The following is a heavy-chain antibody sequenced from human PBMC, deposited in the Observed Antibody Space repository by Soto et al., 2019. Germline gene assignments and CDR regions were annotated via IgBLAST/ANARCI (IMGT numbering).Heavy chain of an antibody. D-gene: IGHD3-16*01. CDR3: ARSWVTGKGGIDV. Sequence: GASVKVSCKASGYTFTSYAMHWVRQAPGQRLEWMGWINAGNGNTKYSQKFQGRVTMTTDTSTNTAYLDLWTLISDDTAVYYCARSWVTGKGGIDVWGQGTTVTVSS. CDR1: GYTFTSYA. CDR2: INAGNGNT. V-gene: IGHV1-3*01. J-gene: IGHJ6*02.